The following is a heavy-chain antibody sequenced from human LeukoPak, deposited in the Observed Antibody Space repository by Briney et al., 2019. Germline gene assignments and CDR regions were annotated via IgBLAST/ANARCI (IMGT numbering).Heavy chain of an antibody. D-gene: IGHD2-2*02. J-gene: IGHJ6*02. V-gene: IGHV4-59*12. CDR1: GGSSGSYY. Sequence: PSETLSLTCTVSGGSSGSYYWSWIRQPPGKGLEWIGYIYYSGSTNYNPSLKSRVTISVDTSKNQFSLKLSSVTAADTAVYYCARAFFGCSSTSCYKNYYYGMDVWGQGTTVTVSS. CDR2: IYYSGST. CDR3: ARAFFGCSSTSCYKNYYYGMDV.